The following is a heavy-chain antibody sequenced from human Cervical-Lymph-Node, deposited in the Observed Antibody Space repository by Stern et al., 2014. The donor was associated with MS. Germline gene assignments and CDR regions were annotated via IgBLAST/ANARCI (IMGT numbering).Heavy chain of an antibody. J-gene: IGHJ3*02. CDR3: ARSSTVTPNAFDI. V-gene: IGHV4-30-2*01. CDR1: GGSISSGGYS. CDR2: IYHSGST. Sequence: MQLVESGSGLVKPSQALSLTCAVSGGSISSGGYSWSWIRQPPGKGLGWIGYIYHSGSTYYNPSLKSRVTISVDRSKNQFSLKLSSVTAADTAVYYCARSSTVTPNAFDIWGQGTMVTVSS. D-gene: IGHD4-17*01.